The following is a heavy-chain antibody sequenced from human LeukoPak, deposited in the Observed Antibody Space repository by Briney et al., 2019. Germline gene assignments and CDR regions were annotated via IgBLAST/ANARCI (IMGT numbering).Heavy chain of an antibody. V-gene: IGHV4-34*01. D-gene: IGHD1-14*01. CDR1: GWSFSGYY. CDR3: ARLRRTNPLYYYYYYMDV. CDR2: INHSGST. J-gene: IGHJ6*03. Sequence: SETLSLTCAVYGWSFSGYYWSWIRQPPGKGLEWIGEINHSGSTNYNPSLKSRVTISVDTSKNQFSLKLSSVTAADTAVYYCARLRRTNPLYYYYYYMDVWGKGTTVTVSS.